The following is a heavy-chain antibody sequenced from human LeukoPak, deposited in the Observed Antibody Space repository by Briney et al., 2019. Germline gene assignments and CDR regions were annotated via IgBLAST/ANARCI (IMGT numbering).Heavy chain of an antibody. D-gene: IGHD3-10*01. Sequence: PSETLSLTCAVYGGSFSGYYWSWIRQPPGKGLEWIGEINHSGSTNYNPSLKSRVTIPVDTSKNQFSLKLSSVTAADTAVYYCARGLLMVRGVIITNAGRAFDIWGQGTMVTVSS. CDR3: ARGLLMVRGVIITNAGRAFDI. J-gene: IGHJ3*02. CDR1: GGSFSGYY. CDR2: INHSGST. V-gene: IGHV4-34*01.